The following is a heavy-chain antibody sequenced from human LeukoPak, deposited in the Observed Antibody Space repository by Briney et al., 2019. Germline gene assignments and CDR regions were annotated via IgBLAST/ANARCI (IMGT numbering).Heavy chain of an antibody. CDR2: VHWNGGGT. V-gene: IGHV3-20*01. J-gene: IGHJ4*02. D-gene: IGHD2-15*01. CDR3: ARDLRGCSGGLFDY. CDR1: GFTFDDYG. Sequence: GGSLRLSCAASGFTFDDYGMTWVRQAPGKGVEWVSHVHWNGGGTAYADSVKGRFTISKDNTKNSLYLQMNSLRAEETAFYHCARDLRGCSGGLFDYWGQGILVTVSS.